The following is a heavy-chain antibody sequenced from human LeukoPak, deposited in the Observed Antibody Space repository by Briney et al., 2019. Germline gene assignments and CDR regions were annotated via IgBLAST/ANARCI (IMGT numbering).Heavy chain of an antibody. J-gene: IGHJ6*03. V-gene: IGHV5-51*01. CDR2: IDPGDADT. Sequence: GESLKISCKGSGYSFTSYWNSGVRQMPGRGREWRGIIDPGDADTRYSPCSQGQVTISADKSISTAYLQWSSLKASDTAMYYCARGIVATSPPLYYYYMEVWGKGTTVTVSS. D-gene: IGHD5-12*01. CDR1: GYSFTSYW. CDR3: ARGIVATSPPLYYYYMEV.